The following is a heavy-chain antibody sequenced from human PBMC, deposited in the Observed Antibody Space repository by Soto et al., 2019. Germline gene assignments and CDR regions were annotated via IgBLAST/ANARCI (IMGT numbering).Heavy chain of an antibody. CDR2: ISGSGGST. J-gene: IGHJ4*02. CDR1: GFTFSSYA. CDR3: AKDLYDYVWGSYRQRNYFDY. Sequence: GGSLRLSCAASGFTFSSYAMSWVRQAPGKGLEWVSAISGSGGSTYCAGSVKGRFTISRDNSKNTLYLQMNSLRAEDTAVYYCAKDLYDYVWGSYRQRNYFDYWGQGTLVTVSP. D-gene: IGHD3-16*02. V-gene: IGHV3-23*01.